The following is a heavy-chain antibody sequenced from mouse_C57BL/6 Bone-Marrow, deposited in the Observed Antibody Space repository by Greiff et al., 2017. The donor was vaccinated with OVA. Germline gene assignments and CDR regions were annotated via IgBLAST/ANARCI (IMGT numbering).Heavy chain of an antibody. CDR2: INPYNGGT. D-gene: IGHD3-3*01. CDR3: ARLGTWGYFDV. Sequence: DVQLQESGPVLVKPGASVKMSCKASGYTFTDYYMNWVKQSHGKSLEWIGVINPYNGGTSYNQKFKGKATLTVDKSSSTAYMELNSLTSEDSAVYYCARLGTWGYFDVWGTGTTVTVSS. J-gene: IGHJ1*03. V-gene: IGHV1-19*01. CDR1: GYTFTDYY.